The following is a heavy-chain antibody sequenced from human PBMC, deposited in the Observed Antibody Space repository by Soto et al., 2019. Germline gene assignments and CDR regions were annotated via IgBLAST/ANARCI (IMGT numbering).Heavy chain of an antibody. CDR2: INHSGST. CDR1: GGSFSGYY. Sequence: KPSETLSLTCAVYGGSFSGYYWSWIRQPPGKGLEWIGEINHSGSTNYNPSLKSRVTISVDTSKNQFSLKLSSVTAADTAAYYCARDYDILTGRLYYYYYGMDVWGQGTTVTVSS. V-gene: IGHV4-34*01. J-gene: IGHJ6*02. CDR3: ARDYDILTGRLYYYYYGMDV. D-gene: IGHD3-9*01.